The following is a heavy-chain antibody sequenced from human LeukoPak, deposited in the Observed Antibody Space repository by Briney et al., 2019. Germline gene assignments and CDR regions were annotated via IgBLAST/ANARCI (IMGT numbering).Heavy chain of an antibody. J-gene: IGHJ4*02. CDR1: GFTFSSYW. CDR3: ARATVTAFPQDY. Sequence: GGSLRLSCAASGFTFSSYWMHWVRQAPGKGLVWVSRINSDGNSTNYADSVKGRFTISRDNAKNTLYLQMNSLRAEDTAVYYCARATVTAFPQDYWGQGTLVTVSS. D-gene: IGHD4-17*01. CDR2: INSDGNST. V-gene: IGHV3-74*01.